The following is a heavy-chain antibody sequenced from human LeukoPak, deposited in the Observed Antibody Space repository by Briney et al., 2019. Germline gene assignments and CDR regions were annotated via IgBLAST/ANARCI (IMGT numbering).Heavy chain of an antibody. CDR2: ISSNGGST. J-gene: IGHJ3*02. D-gene: IGHD3-10*01. CDR3: AREIGDRSGAFDI. Sequence: GGSLRLSCAASGFTFSRYAMSWVRQAPGKGLEYVSAISSNGGSTYYANPVKGRFTISRDNSKHTLYLQMGSLRAEDMAAYYCAREIGDRSGAFDIWGQGTMVTVSS. V-gene: IGHV3-64*01. CDR1: GFTFSRYA.